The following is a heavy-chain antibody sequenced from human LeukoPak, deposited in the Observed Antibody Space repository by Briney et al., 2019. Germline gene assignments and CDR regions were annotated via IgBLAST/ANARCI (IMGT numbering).Heavy chain of an antibody. CDR3: ARMKRLYDSSGYPYAFDI. J-gene: IGHJ3*02. Sequence: ASVKVSCKASGYTFTGYYMHWVRQAPGQGLEWMGWINPNSGGTSYAQKFQGRVTMTRDTSISTAYMELSRLRSDDTAVYYCARMKRLYDSSGYPYAFDIWGQGTMVTVSS. CDR1: GYTFTGYY. CDR2: INPNSGGT. V-gene: IGHV1-2*02. D-gene: IGHD3-22*01.